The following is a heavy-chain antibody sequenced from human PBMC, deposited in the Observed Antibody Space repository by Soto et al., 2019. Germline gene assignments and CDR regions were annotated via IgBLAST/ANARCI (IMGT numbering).Heavy chain of an antibody. CDR2: ISFDGRKK. Sequence: QVELVESGGGVVQPEGSLRLSCAASGFNFSNFGLHWVRQAPGKGLEWVALISFDGRKKLHAVSVRGRFTISRDQSSNQVHLQMNSLTPDDTALYFCATSANTGSPSSLDYWGQGALVIVSS. CDR3: ATSANTGSPSSLDY. CDR1: GFNFSNFG. V-gene: IGHV3-30*03. D-gene: IGHD1-26*01. J-gene: IGHJ4*02.